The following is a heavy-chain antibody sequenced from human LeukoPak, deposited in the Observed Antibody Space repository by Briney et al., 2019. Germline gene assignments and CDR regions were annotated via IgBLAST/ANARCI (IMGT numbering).Heavy chain of an antibody. V-gene: IGHV3-33*06. CDR3: AKGLGVLRSGERHPDNWFDS. Sequence: GGSLRLSCAASGFTFTNFAMHWVRQAPGKGLVWVAVIWSDGSRKEYIDSVKDRFTVSRDNSKNTLYLQMNSLRAEDTALNFCAKGLGVLRSGERHPDNWFDSWGQGTLVTVSS. J-gene: IGHJ5*01. D-gene: IGHD1-14*01. CDR1: GFTFTNFA. CDR2: IWSDGSRK.